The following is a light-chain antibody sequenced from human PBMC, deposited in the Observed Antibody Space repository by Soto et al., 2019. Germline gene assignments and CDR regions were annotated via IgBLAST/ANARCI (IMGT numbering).Light chain of an antibody. Sequence: EIVLTQSPGTLSLAPGDRATLSCRASQSVDSIYLAWYQQKPGQAPRLLIFGASRRATGIPDRFSGSGSGTDFTLTISRLETEDFAVYYCQQYGSSPLYSFGQGTKVEIK. CDR1: QSVDSIY. J-gene: IGKJ2*03. CDR3: QQYGSSPLYS. V-gene: IGKV3-20*01. CDR2: GAS.